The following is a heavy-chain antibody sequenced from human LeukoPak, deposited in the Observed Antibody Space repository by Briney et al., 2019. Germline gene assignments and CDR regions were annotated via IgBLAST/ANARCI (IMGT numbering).Heavy chain of an antibody. CDR2: INWDGGRT. Sequence: GGSLRLSCAASGFKFDDYAMHWVRQAPGKGLEWVSLINWDGGRTCYTDSVKGRFTIFRDNSRNSLYLQMNSLRADDTALYYCARAGSGSYYYYYMDVWGKGTTVTVSS. D-gene: IGHD3-10*01. V-gene: IGHV3-43D*03. CDR1: GFKFDDYA. CDR3: ARAGSGSYYYYYMDV. J-gene: IGHJ6*03.